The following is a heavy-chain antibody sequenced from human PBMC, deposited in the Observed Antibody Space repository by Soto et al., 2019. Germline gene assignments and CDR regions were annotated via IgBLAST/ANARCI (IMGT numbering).Heavy chain of an antibody. V-gene: IGHV1-18*01. CDR2: ISTHNGNT. CDR1: GYTFIRYG. Sequence: QVQLVQSGAEVKKPGASVKVSCKASGYTFIRYGISWVRQAPGQGLEWMGWISTHNGNTYYAQNFQGRVTMTSDTPTSTAYMELRSLRYDDTAFYYCVRDEISSAGLDPWGQGTLVTVSS. CDR3: VRDEISSAGLDP. J-gene: IGHJ5*02.